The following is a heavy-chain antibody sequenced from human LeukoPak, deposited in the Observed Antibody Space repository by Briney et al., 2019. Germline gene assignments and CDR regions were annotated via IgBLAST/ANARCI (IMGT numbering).Heavy chain of an antibody. CDR1: GYTFTSYG. D-gene: IGHD1-26*01. Sequence: ASVKVSCKASGYTFTSYGISWVRQAPGQGLEWMGWISAYNGKKNYAQKLQGRVTMTTDTSTSTAYREPRSLRSDDTAVYYCARDGAYSGSPPRYWYFDLWGRGTLVTVSS. CDR2: ISAYNGKK. J-gene: IGHJ2*01. V-gene: IGHV1-18*01. CDR3: ARDGAYSGSPPRYWYFDL.